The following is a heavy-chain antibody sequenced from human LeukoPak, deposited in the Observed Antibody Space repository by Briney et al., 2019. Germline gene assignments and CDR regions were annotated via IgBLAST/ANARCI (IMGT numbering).Heavy chain of an antibody. D-gene: IGHD4-23*01. V-gene: IGHV1-69*04. CDR2: IIPILGIA. CDR3: ARESYGGNSAVDY. J-gene: IGHJ4*02. Sequence: SVKVSCKASGGTFSSYTISWVRQAPGQGLEWMGRIIPILGIANYAQKFQGRVTITADKSTSTAYMELSSLRSEDTAVYYRARESYGGNSAVDYWGQGTLVTVSS. CDR1: GGTFSSYT.